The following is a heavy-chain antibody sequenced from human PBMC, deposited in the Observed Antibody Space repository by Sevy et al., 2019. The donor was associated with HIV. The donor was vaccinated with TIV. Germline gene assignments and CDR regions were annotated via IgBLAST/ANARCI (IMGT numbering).Heavy chain of an antibody. V-gene: IGHV1-24*01. Sequence: ASVKVSCKVSGYTLTQLSMHWVRQAPGKGLEWMVSFDPEDGETLYAQNFQGRVTMTEDTSTDTAYMALSSLRSEDTAIYYCATTKYYYDSSGSPFDYWGQGTLVTVSS. CDR2: FDPEDGET. D-gene: IGHD3-22*01. CDR1: GYTLTQLS. J-gene: IGHJ4*02. CDR3: ATTKYYYDSSGSPFDY.